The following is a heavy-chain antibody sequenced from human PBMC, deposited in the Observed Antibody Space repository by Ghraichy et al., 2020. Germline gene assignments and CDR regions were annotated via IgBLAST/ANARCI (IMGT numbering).Heavy chain of an antibody. J-gene: IGHJ4*01. D-gene: IGHD4/OR15-4a*01. CDR1: EFTFSTYS. CDR2: ISSSSNYV. Sequence: GGSLRLSCAASEFTFSTYSMNWVRQAPGKGLEWVSSISSSSNYVYYADSVKGRFTISRDNAKNSLYLQMNSLRAEDTAVYYCARPRSTMANTDFDYWGHGTLVTVSS. V-gene: IGHV3-21*01. CDR3: ARPRSTMANTDFDY.